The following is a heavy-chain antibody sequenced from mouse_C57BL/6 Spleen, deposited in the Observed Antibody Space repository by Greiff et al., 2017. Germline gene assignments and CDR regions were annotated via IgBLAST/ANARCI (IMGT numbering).Heavy chain of an antibody. CDR2: YPGSGNTY. V-gene: IGHV1-83*01. Sequence: VQLQQSGPELVKPGASVKMSCKASGYTFTDYYMHWVKQKPGTGREWIGEIYPGSGNTYYNEKFKGKATLTADTSSSTAYMQLSSLTSEDSAVYFCARLRRGDYFDYWGQGTTRTVSS. D-gene: IGHD2-12*01. CDR3: RLRRGDYFDY. J-gene: IGHJ2*01. CDR1: YTFTDYYM.